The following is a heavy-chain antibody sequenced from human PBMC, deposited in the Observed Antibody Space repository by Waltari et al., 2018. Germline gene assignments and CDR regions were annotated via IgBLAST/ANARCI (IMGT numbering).Heavy chain of an antibody. J-gene: IGHJ5*02. D-gene: IGHD2-2*01. V-gene: IGHV4-38-2*02. CDR3: AREMGYCSSTSCSEWFDP. CDR2: IYHSGST. Sequence: QVQLQESGPGLVKPSETLSLTCAVSGYSIRSGYYWGWIRQPPGKGLEWIGSIYHSGSTYYNPSLKSRVTISVDTSKNQFSLKLSSVTAADTAVYYCAREMGYCSSTSCSEWFDPWGQGTLVTVSS. CDR1: GYSIRSGYY.